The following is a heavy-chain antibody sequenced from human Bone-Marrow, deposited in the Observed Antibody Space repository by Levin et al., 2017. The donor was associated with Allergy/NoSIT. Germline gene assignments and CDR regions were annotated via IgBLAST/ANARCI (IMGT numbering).Heavy chain of an antibody. D-gene: IGHD6-19*01. V-gene: IGHV4-31*03. J-gene: IGHJ5*02. Sequence: SETLSLTCTVSGGSISSGGYYWSWIRQHPGKGLEWIGYIYYSGSTYYNPSLKSRVTISVDTSKNQFSLKLSSVTAADTAVYYCARVLFWSSGWSGDNWFDPWGQGTLVTVSS. CDR1: GGSISSGGYY. CDR2: IYYSGST. CDR3: ARVLFWSSGWSGDNWFDP.